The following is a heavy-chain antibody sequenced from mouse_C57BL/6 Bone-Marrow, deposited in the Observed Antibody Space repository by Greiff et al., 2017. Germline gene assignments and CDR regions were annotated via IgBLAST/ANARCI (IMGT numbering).Heavy chain of an antibody. CDR2: FYPGSGST. Sequence: QLQLKQPGAELVKPGASVKMSCKASGYTFPTYWITWVKQRPGQGLAWMGDFYPGSGSTNCNEKFQSKATLTVDTSSSTAYMQLSSLTSEDSAVYYCAREDGYFPYWYFDVWGTGTTVTVSS. J-gene: IGHJ1*03. D-gene: IGHD2-3*01. V-gene: IGHV1-55*01. CDR1: GYTFPTYW. CDR3: AREDGYFPYWYFDV.